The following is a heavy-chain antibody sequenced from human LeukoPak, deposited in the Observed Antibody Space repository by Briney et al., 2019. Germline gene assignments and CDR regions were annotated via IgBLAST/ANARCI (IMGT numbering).Heavy chain of an antibody. D-gene: IGHD3-22*01. CDR2: ISGSGRST. J-gene: IGHJ4*02. CDR1: GYTFSNXA. V-gene: IGHV3-23*01. CDR3: AKDAGAGYYDSSGYTD. Sequence: AXSGYTFSNXAXXWVRQAPGKGXXWXSGISGSGRSTYYADSVKGRFTISRDNSKNTLYLQMNSLRAEDTAVYYCAKDAGAGYYDSSGYTDWGQGTLVTVSS.